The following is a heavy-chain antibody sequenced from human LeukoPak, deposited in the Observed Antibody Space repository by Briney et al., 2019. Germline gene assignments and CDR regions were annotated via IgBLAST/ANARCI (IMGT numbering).Heavy chain of an antibody. D-gene: IGHD3-10*02. J-gene: IGHJ4*02. CDR2: LSPSGGIT. Sequence: GGSLRLSCAASGFTFSTYAMSWVRQAPGKGLKWVSALSPSGGITYYEDSVKGRFTISRDNSKNTLYLQMNSLRAEDTAVYYCAKGVNYFVLEYWGQGTLVTISS. CDR3: AKGVNYFVLEY. CDR1: GFTFSTYA. V-gene: IGHV3-23*01.